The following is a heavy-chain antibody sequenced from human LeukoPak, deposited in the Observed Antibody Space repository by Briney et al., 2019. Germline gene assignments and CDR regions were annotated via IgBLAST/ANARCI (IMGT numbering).Heavy chain of an antibody. CDR1: GGSISSSSYY. J-gene: IGHJ4*02. V-gene: IGHV4-39*01. CDR2: IYYSGST. CDR3: ARRNILQWLVQDYFDY. Sequence: SETLSLTCTVSGGSISSSSYYWGWIRQPPGKGLEWIGSIYYSGSTYYNPSLKSRVTISVDTSKNQFSLKLSSVTAADTAVYYCARRNILQWLVQDYFDYWGQGTLVTVSS. D-gene: IGHD6-19*01.